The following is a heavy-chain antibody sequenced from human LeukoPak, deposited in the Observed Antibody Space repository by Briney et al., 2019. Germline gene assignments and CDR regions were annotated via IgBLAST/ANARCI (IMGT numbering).Heavy chain of an antibody. D-gene: IGHD4-17*01. V-gene: IGHV1-46*01. J-gene: IGHJ4*02. CDR3: ARGHGDYDGDY. Sequence: GASVKVSCKASGYTFTTYYMHWVRQAPGQGFEWMGIINPSGGSTSYAQKFQGRVTMTRDTSTSTVYMELSSLKSEDMAVYYCARGHGDYDGDYWGQGTLVTVSS. CDR2: INPSGGST. CDR1: GYTFTTYY.